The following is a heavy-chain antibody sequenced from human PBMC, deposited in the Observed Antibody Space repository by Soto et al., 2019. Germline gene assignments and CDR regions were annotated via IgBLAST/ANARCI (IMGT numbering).Heavy chain of an antibody. CDR1: GFTFSSYG. Sequence: QVQLVESGGGVVQPGRSLRLSCAASGFTFSSYGMHWVRQAPGKGLEWVAIISYDGNVKYFIDSVKGRFTISRDDSKNTVYLQMNSLRPEDTAVYFCARGYSGDEGSYWVQGTQVTVSS. V-gene: IGHV3-30*03. D-gene: IGHD5-12*01. CDR3: ARGYSGDEGSY. J-gene: IGHJ4*02. CDR2: ISYDGNVK.